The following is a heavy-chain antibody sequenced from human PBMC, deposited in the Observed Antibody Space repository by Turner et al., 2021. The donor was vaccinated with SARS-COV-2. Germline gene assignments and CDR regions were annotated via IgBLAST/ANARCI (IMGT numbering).Heavy chain of an antibody. CDR2: IYYSGST. D-gene: IGHD6-13*01. Sequence: LPLQESGPGLVKLSETPSLTSTVSGGSISSSSYYWGWIRQPPGKGLEWSGSIYYSGSTYYNPSLKSRVTISVDTSKNQFSLKLSSVTAADTAVYYCARHWEVAAAAYLARFDPWGQGTLVTVSS. CDR1: GGSISSSSYY. V-gene: IGHV4-39*01. J-gene: IGHJ5*02. CDR3: ARHWEVAAAAYLARFDP.